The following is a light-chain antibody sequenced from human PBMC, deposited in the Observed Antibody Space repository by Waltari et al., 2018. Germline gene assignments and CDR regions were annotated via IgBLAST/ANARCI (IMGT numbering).Light chain of an antibody. CDR3: AVWDDVLSSWV. CDR1: SFNIGRNY. CDR2: KND. Sequence: QSALTQPPSASGTPGHGLPISCSGSSFNIGRNYVYWYQQLSGAAPKLLMFKNDQRPSGVPDRFSGTRSGASASLAIIGLRSEDEADYYCAVWDDVLSSWVFGGGTKLTVL. V-gene: IGLV1-47*01. J-gene: IGLJ3*02.